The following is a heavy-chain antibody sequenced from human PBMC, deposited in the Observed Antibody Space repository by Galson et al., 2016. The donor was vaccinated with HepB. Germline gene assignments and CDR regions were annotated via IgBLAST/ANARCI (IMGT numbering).Heavy chain of an antibody. D-gene: IGHD5-18*01. V-gene: IGHV4-61*01. Sequence: SETLSLTCIVSGGSVSSNSYYWNWIRQSPGKGLEWIGFIYYSGIISSNPSLKSRVTISVDRSKNQFSLKLSSVTAADTAVYYCARGPTAVANTGPFDYWGQGSLVTVSS. CDR2: IYYSGII. CDR3: ARGPTAVANTGPFDY. CDR1: GGSVSSNSYY. J-gene: IGHJ4*02.